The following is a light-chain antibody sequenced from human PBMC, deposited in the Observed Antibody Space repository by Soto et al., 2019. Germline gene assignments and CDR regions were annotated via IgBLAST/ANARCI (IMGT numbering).Light chain of an antibody. CDR2: AAS. Sequence: EIQMTQSPSSLSASVGERVTITCRASQSISSYLNWYQQKPGKAPKLLIYAASSLQSGVPSRFSGSGAGTDFTLTINSLQPEDSATYFCQQYVSYPITFGQGTRL. V-gene: IGKV1-39*01. J-gene: IGKJ5*01. CDR3: QQYVSYPIT. CDR1: QSISSY.